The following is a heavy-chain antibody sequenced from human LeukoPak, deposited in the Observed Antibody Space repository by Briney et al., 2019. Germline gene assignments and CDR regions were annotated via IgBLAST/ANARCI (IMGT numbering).Heavy chain of an antibody. Sequence: GGSLRLSCAASGFTFSSYAMSWVRQVPGKGLEWVSAISGSGGSTYYADSVKGRFTISRDNSKNTLYLKMNSLRAEDTAVYYCAKSGSYYYDSGAYYAYWGQGTLVTVSS. V-gene: IGHV3-23*01. CDR3: AKSGSYYYDSGAYYAY. CDR2: ISGSGGST. J-gene: IGHJ4*02. D-gene: IGHD3-22*01. CDR1: GFTFSSYA.